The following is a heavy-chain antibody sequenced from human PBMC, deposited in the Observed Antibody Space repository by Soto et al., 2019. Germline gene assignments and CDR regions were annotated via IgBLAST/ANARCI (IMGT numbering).Heavy chain of an antibody. V-gene: IGHV4-31*02. Sequence: KHPGKGLEWIGYIYYSGSTYYNPSLKSRVTISVDTSKNQFSLKLSSVTAADTAVYYCARGTGSGSYYLIRSFDYWGQGTLVTVSS. CDR3: ARGTGSGSYYLIRSFDY. J-gene: IGHJ4*02. D-gene: IGHD3-10*01. CDR2: IYYSGST.